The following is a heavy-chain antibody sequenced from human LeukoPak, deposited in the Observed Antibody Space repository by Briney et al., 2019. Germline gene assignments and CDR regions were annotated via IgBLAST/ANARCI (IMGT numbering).Heavy chain of an antibody. J-gene: IGHJ4*02. D-gene: IGHD2-21*02. CDR1: GFSFGSYT. CDR3: ARDGRCGGDCYAS. CDR2: ISSSSSYI. V-gene: IGHV3-21*01. Sequence: PGGSLRLSCAASGFSFGSYTMNWVRQAPGKGLEWVSIISSSSSYIYYADSVKGRFTISRDNAKNALYLQMNSLRVEGTAVYYCARDGRCGGDCYASWGQGTLVTVSS.